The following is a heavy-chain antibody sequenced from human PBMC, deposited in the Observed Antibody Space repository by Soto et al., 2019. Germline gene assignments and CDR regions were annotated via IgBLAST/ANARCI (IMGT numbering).Heavy chain of an antibody. CDR3: ARAHEVAWFDS. CDR1: GFSFSSYT. J-gene: IGHJ5*01. D-gene: IGHD2-15*01. V-gene: IGHV3-21*06. CDR2: ITNRGTHT. Sequence: GGSLRLSCTASGFSFSSYTMNWVRQAPGKGLQWVASITNRGTHTYSADSVKGRFTISRDNDKNSLYLQMNNLRAEDTATYYCARAHEVAWFDSWGLGTLVTSPQ.